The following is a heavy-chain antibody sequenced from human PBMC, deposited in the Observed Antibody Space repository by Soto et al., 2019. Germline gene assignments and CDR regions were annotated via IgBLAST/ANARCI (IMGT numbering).Heavy chain of an antibody. J-gene: IGHJ4*02. V-gene: IGHV3-21*01. D-gene: IGHD6-6*01. CDR2: ISSSSSYI. Sequence: EVQLVESGGGLVKPGGSLRLSCAASGFTFSSYSMNWVRQAPGKGLEWVSSISSSSSYIYYADSVKGRFTISRDNAKNSLYLQMNSLRAEDTAVYYCAREQYSSSSGLDYWGQGTLVTVSS. CDR1: GFTFSSYS. CDR3: AREQYSSSSGLDY.